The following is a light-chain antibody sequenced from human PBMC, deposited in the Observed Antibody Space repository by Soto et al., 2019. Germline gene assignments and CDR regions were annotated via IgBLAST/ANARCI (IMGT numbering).Light chain of an antibody. V-gene: IGKV1-9*01. CDR2: AAS. J-gene: IGKJ5*01. CDR1: QGISSY. CDR3: QQLNSYST. Sequence: DIQLTQSPSFLSASVGDRVTITCRASQGISSYLAWYQQEPGKAPKLLIYAASTLQSGVPSRFSGSGSGTEFTLTISSLQPEDFAAYYCQQLNSYSTFGQGTRLEIK.